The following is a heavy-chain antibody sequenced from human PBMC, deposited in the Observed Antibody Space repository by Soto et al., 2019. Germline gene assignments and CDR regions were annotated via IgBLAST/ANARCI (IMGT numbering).Heavy chain of an antibody. J-gene: IGHJ4*02. D-gene: IGHD5-12*01. CDR2: ISLRGTTV. CDR1: GFTFRNYN. Sequence: PGGSLRLSCAASGFTFRNYNMNWVRQAPGKGLEWVAHISLRGTTVDYADSVKGRFTISRDDADNSLFLQMNSLGAEDTAVYYCAKAEGYSDFDLYYYDYWGQGTLVTVSS. CDR3: AKAEGYSDFDLYYYDY. V-gene: IGHV3-48*01.